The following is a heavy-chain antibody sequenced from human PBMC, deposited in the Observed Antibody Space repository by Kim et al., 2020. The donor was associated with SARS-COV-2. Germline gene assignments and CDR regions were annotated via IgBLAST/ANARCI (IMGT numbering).Heavy chain of an antibody. J-gene: IGHJ4*02. CDR1: GGSISNSDYY. V-gene: IGHV4-39*07. Sequence: SETLSLTCTVSGGSISNSDYYWGWIRQPPGKGLEWIGSIYYSGNTYYNPSLKSRVTISVDTSKNQFSLKLSSVTAADTAVYYCATLRRADTYAYDYWGQGTLVTVSS. CDR2: IYYSGNT. CDR3: ATLRRADTYAYDY. D-gene: IGHD2-2*01.